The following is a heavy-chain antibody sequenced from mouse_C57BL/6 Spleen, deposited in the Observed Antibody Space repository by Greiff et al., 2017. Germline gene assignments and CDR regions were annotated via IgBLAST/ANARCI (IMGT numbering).Heavy chain of an antibody. Sequence: VQLQQSGPELVKPGASVKISCKASGYSFTDYNMHWVKQSTGKSLEWIGVINPNYGTTSYNQKFKGKATLTVDQSSSTAYMQLNSLPSEDSAVYYCARGPFFPYGYDKGKDCDYWGKGTTLTVSS. J-gene: IGHJ2*01. CDR2: INPNYGTT. V-gene: IGHV1-39*01. CDR1: GYSFTDYN. D-gene: IGHD2-2*01. CDR3: ARGPFFPYGYDKGKDCDY.